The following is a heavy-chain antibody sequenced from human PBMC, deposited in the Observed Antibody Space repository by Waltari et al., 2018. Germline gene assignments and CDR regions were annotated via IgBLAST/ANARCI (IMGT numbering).Heavy chain of an antibody. CDR2: INSDTIYI. V-gene: IGHV3-21*02. CDR1: GFTFRSYS. J-gene: IGHJ4*02. D-gene: IGHD1-26*01. CDR3: ARVSGRLERYSDLDY. Sequence: EVQLVESGGGLVKPGGSLRLSWSASGFTFRSYSMNWLRQALGKGLEWISSINSDTIYIYYAVSARGRFTISRDNAQNSVWLQMDSLRAEDTALYYCARVSGRLERYSDLDYWGQGTLVTVSS.